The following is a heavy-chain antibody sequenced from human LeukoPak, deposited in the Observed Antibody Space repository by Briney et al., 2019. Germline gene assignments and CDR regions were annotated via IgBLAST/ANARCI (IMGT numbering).Heavy chain of an antibody. CDR1: GYTFTSYV. J-gene: IGHJ6*02. CDR3: ARDRGHAIAARGDYYYYGMDV. CDR2: ISAYNGIT. D-gene: IGHD6-6*01. V-gene: IGHV1-18*01. Sequence: ASVKVSCKASGYTFTSYVISWVRQAPGQGLEWMGWISAYNGITNYSQKLQGRVTMTTDTSTSTAYMELRSLRSDDTAVYYCARDRGHAIAARGDYYYYGMDVWGQGTTVTVSS.